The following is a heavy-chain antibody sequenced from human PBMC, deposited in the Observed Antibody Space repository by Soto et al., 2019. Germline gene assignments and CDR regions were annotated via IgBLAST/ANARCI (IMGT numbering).Heavy chain of an antibody. CDR1: GGTFSSYT. Sequence: SVKVSCKASGGTFSSYTINWVRQAPGQGLEWMGRIIPILAIANYAQKFQGRVTISADKSTSTAYMELSSLRSEDTAVYYCARDLIAVAEGPWFDPWGQGTLVTVSS. D-gene: IGHD6-19*01. V-gene: IGHV1-69*04. CDR3: ARDLIAVAEGPWFDP. J-gene: IGHJ5*02. CDR2: IIPILAIA.